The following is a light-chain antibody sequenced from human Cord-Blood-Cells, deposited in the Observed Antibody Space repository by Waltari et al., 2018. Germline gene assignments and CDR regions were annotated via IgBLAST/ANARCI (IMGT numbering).Light chain of an antibody. CDR2: DAS. V-gene: IGKV1-33*01. CDR1: QDISNY. J-gene: IGKJ2*01. Sequence: DIQMTQFPSSLSASVGDRVTITCQASQDISNYLNWYQQKPGKAPKLLIYDASNLETGVPSRFSGSGSGTDLTFTISSLQPEDIATYYCQQYDNLPYTFGQGTKLEIK. CDR3: QQYDNLPYT.